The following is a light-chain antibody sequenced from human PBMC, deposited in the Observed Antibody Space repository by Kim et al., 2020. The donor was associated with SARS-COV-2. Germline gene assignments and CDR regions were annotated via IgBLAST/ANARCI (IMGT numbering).Light chain of an antibody. J-gene: IGKJ4*01. CDR3: QQYSNYPLT. V-gene: IGKV1-5*03. CDR1: QGILVW. Sequence: ASVGDRVNIPCRASQGILVWLDWYQQKPGKAPKLVICKASTLESGVPSRFSGSGSGTEFTLTISSLHPDDLATYFCQQYSNYPLTFGGGTKVDIK. CDR2: KAS.